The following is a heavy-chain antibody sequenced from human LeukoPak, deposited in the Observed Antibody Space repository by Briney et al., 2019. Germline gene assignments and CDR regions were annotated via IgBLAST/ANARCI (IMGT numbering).Heavy chain of an antibody. CDR3: AKDEWRQELPTGAGAFDI. D-gene: IGHD1-7*01. Sequence: GGALRLSCAASGFSFSSYGMHWGREAPGKGLGWGAFIRDDVSIKYYADSVKGRFTISRDNSKNTLYLQMNNLRAEEPAVYYCAKDEWRQELPTGAGAFDIWGPGTMVTVSS. J-gene: IGHJ3*02. V-gene: IGHV3-30*02. CDR2: IRDDVSIK. CDR1: GFSFSSYG.